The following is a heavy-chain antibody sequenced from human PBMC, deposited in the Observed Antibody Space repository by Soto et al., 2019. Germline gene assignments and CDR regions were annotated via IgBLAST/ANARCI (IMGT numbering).Heavy chain of an antibody. CDR2: FDPEDGET. V-gene: IGHV1-24*01. CDR1: GYTLTELS. Sequence: ASVKLSCKVSGYTLTELSMHWVRQAPGKGLEWMGGFDPEDGETIYAQKFQGRATMTEDTSTDTAYMELSSLRSEDTAVYYCATDLRPPPGRYVHYWGQGTLVTVSS. J-gene: IGHJ4*02. D-gene: IGHD6-19*01. CDR3: ATDLRPPPGRYVHY.